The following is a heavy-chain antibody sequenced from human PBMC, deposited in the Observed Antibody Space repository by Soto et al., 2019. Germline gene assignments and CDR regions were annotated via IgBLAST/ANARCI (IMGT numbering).Heavy chain of an antibody. V-gene: IGHV3-66*01. CDR1: GFTVSSNY. J-gene: IGHJ4*02. Sequence: EVQLVESGGGLVQPGGSLRLSCAASGFTVSSNYMSWVRQAPGKGLEWVSVIYSGGSTYYADSVKGRFTISRDNSKNTLYLQMNSLRAEDTAEYYCARGLYSGWHYFDYWGQGTLVTVSS. CDR3: ARGLYSGWHYFDY. CDR2: IYSGGST. D-gene: IGHD5-12*01.